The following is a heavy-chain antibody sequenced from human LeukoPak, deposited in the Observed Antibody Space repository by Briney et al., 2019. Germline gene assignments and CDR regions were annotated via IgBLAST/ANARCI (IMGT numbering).Heavy chain of an antibody. J-gene: IGHJ5*01. CDR1: GGSIIGYS. V-gene: IGHV4-59*01. Sequence: SETLSLTCTVSGGSIIGYSWSWIRQPPGKGLEWIGNNTNYNPSLKSRVTISLDMSKSQLSLRLTSVTAADTAVYFCAGGGSGWFVSWGHGTLVTVSS. D-gene: IGHD6-19*01. CDR3: AGGGSGWFVS. CDR2: NT.